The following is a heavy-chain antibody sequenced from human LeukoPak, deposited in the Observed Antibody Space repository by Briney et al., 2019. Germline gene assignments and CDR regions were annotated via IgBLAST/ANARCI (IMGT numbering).Heavy chain of an antibody. D-gene: IGHD6-13*01. V-gene: IGHV4-34*01. J-gene: IGHJ6*02. Sequence: KPSETLSLTCAVYGGSFSGYYWSWIRQPPGKGLEWIGEINHSGSTNYNPSLKSRVTISVDTSKNQFSLKLSSVTAADTAVYYCARESGQQLAYGMDVWGQGTTVTVSS. CDR2: INHSGST. CDR3: ARESGQQLAYGMDV. CDR1: GGSFSGYY.